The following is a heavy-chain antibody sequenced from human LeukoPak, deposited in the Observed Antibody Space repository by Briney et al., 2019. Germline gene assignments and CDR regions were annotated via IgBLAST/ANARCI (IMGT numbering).Heavy chain of an antibody. Sequence: GGSLRLSCAVSGFTFTNFAMMWVRQAPGKGLQWVSSITGDGATYYADSVRGRFMLSRDTSKNTLYLQMNSLTAEDTALYYCAKGAAAGLVDWFDPWGQGTLVTVFS. CDR2: ITGDGAT. D-gene: IGHD6-25*01. J-gene: IGHJ5*02. V-gene: IGHV3-23*01. CDR1: GFTFTNFA. CDR3: AKGAAAGLVDWFDP.